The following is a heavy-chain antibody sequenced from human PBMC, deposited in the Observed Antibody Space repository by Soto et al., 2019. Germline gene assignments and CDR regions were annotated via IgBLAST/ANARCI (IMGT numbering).Heavy chain of an antibody. CDR1: GFTFNRYG. CDR2: ISDDGSDK. CDR3: TYDSSGYYWLFYYGMDV. D-gene: IGHD3-22*01. V-gene: IGHV3-30*18. J-gene: IGHJ6*02. Sequence: PGGSLRLSCVASGFTFNRYGIHWVRQAPGKGLEWVALISDDGSDKDYADSVGGRFTISRDNSKNTLYLQMNSLRAEDTAVYYCTYDSSGYYWLFYYGMDVWGQGTTVTVSS.